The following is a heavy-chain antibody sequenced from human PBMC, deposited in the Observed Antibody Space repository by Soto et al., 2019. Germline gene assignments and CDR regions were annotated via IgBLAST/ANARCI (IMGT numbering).Heavy chain of an antibody. CDR3: ARGPYYDFWSGSIYYYYGMDV. CDR2: MNPNSGNT. V-gene: IGHV1-8*01. J-gene: IGHJ6*02. Sequence: GASVKVSCKASGYTFASYDINWVRQATGQGPEWMGWMNPNSGNTGYAQRFQGRVTMTRNTSINTAYMELSSLRSEDTAVYYCARGPYYDFWSGSIYYYYGMDVWG. CDR1: GYTFASYD. D-gene: IGHD3-3*01.